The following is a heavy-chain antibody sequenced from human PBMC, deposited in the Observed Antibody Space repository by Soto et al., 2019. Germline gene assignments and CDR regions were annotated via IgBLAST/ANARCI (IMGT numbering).Heavy chain of an antibody. J-gene: IGHJ4*02. V-gene: IGHV4-39*01. CDR2: IYYSGST. CDR3: ARLFYIWGSYRYFDY. Sequence: PSETLSLTCTVSGGSLSSSSYYWGWIRQPPGKGLEWIGSIYYSGSTYYNPSLKSRVTISVDTSKNQFSLKLSSVTAADTAVYYCARLFYIWGSYRYFDYWGQGTLVTVS. CDR1: GGSLSSSSYY. D-gene: IGHD3-16*02.